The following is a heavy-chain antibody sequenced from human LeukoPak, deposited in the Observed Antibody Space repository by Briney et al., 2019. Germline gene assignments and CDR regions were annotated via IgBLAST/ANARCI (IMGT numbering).Heavy chain of an antibody. V-gene: IGHV1-2*02. J-gene: IGHJ4*02. D-gene: IGHD1-7*01. CDR1: GYTFTVYY. Sequence: GASVTVSCKASGYTFTVYYMHWVRQAPGQGREWMGWINPNSGGTNYAQKFQGRVTMTRDTSISTAYMELSRLRSDDTAVYYCARDLGSQLELNDYWGQGTLVTVSS. CDR3: ARDLGSQLELNDY. CDR2: INPNSGGT.